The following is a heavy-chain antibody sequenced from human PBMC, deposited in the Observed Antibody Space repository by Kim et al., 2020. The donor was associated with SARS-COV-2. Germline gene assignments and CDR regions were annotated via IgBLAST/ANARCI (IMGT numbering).Heavy chain of an antibody. CDR2: INHSGST. CDR3: ARGQVWVLWFRELLYGGMDV. V-gene: IGHV4-34*01. Sequence: SETLSLTCAVYGGSFSGYYWSWIRQPPGKGLEWIGEINHSGSTNYNPSLKSRVTISVDTSKNQFSLKLSSVTAADTAVYYCARGQVWVLWFRELLYGGMDVWGQGTTVTVSS. J-gene: IGHJ6*02. D-gene: IGHD3-10*01. CDR1: GGSFSGYY.